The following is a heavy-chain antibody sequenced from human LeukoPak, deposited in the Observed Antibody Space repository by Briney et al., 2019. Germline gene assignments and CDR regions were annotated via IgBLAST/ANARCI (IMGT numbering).Heavy chain of an antibody. CDR1: GGSISSGGYY. V-gene: IGHV4-31*03. J-gene: IGHJ4*02. D-gene: IGHD1-1*01. Sequence: SQTLSLTCTVSGGSISSGGYYWSWIRQHPGKGLEWIGYIYYSGSTYYNPSLKSRVTISVDTSKNQFSLKLSSVTAADTAVYYCATGTTAGEGFNYWGQGTLVTVSS. CDR3: ATGTTAGEGFNY. CDR2: IYYSGST.